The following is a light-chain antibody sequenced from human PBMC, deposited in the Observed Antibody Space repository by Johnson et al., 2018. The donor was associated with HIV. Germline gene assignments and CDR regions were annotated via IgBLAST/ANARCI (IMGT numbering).Light chain of an antibody. V-gene: IGLV1-51*01. CDR1: SSNIGNNY. J-gene: IGLJ1*01. Sequence: QSVFTQPPSMSAAPGQKVTISCSGSSSNIGNNYVSWYQQLPGTAPTPLIYDNDKRPSGIPDRFSASKSDTSATLGITGLQTGDEANYYCGTWDGGLSIYVFGTGTEVTVL. CDR3: GTWDGGLSIYV. CDR2: DND.